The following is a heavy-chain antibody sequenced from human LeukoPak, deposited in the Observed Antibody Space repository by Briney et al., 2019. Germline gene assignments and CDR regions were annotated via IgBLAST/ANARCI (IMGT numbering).Heavy chain of an antibody. D-gene: IGHD1-14*01. Sequence: ASVKVSCKASGYTFSDYYIHWVRQAPGQGLEWMGWIDPKNGGTNYAQKFQGRVTMTRDTSFRTGYMDLSRLISDDTAVYYCARGGLHHGFDYWGQGTLVTVSS. J-gene: IGHJ4*02. CDR2: IDPKNGGT. V-gene: IGHV1-2*02. CDR1: GYTFSDYY. CDR3: ARGGLHHGFDY.